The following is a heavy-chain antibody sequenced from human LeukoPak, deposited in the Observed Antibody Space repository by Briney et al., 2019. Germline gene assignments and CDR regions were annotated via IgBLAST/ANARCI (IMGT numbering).Heavy chain of an antibody. Sequence: GASVKVSCKASGGTFISYAISWGRQAPGQGLEWMGRIIPILGIANYAQKFQGRVTITADKSTSTAYMELSSLRSEDTAVYYCAREGLLATTVTTPSDYWGQGTLVTVSS. V-gene: IGHV1-69*04. CDR1: GGTFISYA. CDR2: IIPILGIA. D-gene: IGHD4-17*01. J-gene: IGHJ4*02. CDR3: AREGLLATTVTTPSDY.